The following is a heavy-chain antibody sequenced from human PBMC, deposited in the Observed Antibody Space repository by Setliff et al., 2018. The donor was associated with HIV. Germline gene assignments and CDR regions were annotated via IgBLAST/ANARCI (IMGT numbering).Heavy chain of an antibody. CDR1: GFTFSSFW. V-gene: IGHV3-7*01. CDR3: ARSDTSYCSGGSCPPGAFDI. J-gene: IGHJ3*02. Sequence: GGSLRLSCAASGFTFSSFWMSWVRQAPGKGLEWVANIKQDGSEKYYVDSVKGRFTISSDKAKNSLYLQMNSLRSEDTAVYYCARSDTSYCSGGSCPPGAFDIWGQGTLVTVSS. D-gene: IGHD2-15*01. CDR2: IKQDGSEK.